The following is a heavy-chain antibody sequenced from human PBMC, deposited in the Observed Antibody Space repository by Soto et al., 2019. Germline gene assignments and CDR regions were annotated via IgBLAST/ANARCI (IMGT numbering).Heavy chain of an antibody. D-gene: IGHD3-10*01. CDR2: IIPIFGTA. CDR1: GGTFSSYA. V-gene: IGHV1-69*01. Sequence: QVQLVQSGAEVKKPGSSVKVSCKASGGTFSSYAISWVRQAPGQGLEWMGGIIPIFGTANYAQKFQGRVTITADESTSTAYMALSGLRSEDPAVYYCAGGPADMFRGVIGEIDYWGQGTLVTVSS. J-gene: IGHJ4*02. CDR3: AGGPADMFRGVIGEIDY.